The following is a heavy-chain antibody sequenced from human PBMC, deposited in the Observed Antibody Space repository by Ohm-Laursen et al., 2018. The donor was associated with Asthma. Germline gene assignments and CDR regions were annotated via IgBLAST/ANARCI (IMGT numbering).Heavy chain of an antibody. D-gene: IGHD3-10*01. Sequence: SLRLSCAASGFSFRDYGMYWVRQAPGKGLQWVALISNDGRDQYYADSVKDRFTISRDNSKNTVYLQMNSLRPEDTAVYYCARRMIQGVIIYEAFDIWGQGTMVIVSS. J-gene: IGHJ3*02. CDR2: ISNDGRDQ. CDR3: ARRMIQGVIIYEAFDI. CDR1: GFSFRDYG. V-gene: IGHV3-30*03.